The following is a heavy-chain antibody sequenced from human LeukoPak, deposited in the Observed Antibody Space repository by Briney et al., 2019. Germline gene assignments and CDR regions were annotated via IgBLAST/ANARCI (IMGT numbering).Heavy chain of an antibody. Sequence: PGGSLRLSCAASGFTLSDHYMDWVRQAPGKGLEWVGRTRNKANSYTTEYAASVKGRFTISRDDSKNSLYLQMNSLKTEDTAVHYCARDRSPYYHDSSGYYDYWGQGTLVTVSS. J-gene: IGHJ4*02. D-gene: IGHD3-22*01. CDR1: GFTLSDHY. CDR3: ARDRSPYYHDSSGYYDY. V-gene: IGHV3-72*01. CDR2: TRNKANSYTT.